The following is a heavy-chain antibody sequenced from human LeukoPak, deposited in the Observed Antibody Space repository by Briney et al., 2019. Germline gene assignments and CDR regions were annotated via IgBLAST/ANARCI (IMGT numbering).Heavy chain of an antibody. V-gene: IGHV1-69*01. CDR3: ARDQSGYSRGLFDY. J-gene: IGHJ4*02. CDR1: GGTFSSYA. CDR2: IIPIFGTA. D-gene: IGHD6-13*01. Sequence: GSSVKVSCKASGGTFSSYAISWVRQAPGQGLEWTGGIIPIFGTANYAQKFQGRVTITADESTSTAYMELSSLRSEDTAVYYCARDQSGYSRGLFDYWGQGTLVTVSS.